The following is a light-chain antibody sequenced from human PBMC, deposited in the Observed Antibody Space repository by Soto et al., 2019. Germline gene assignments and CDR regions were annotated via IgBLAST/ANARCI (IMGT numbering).Light chain of an antibody. CDR1: QSLLHSNGYNY. V-gene: IGKV2-28*01. CDR3: MQALQNPVT. Sequence: EIVMTQSPLSLSVTPGEPASISCRASQSLLHSNGYNYLDWYVQKPGQSPQLLIYLGSNRASGVPDRFSGSGSGTDFTLKISRVEAEDVGIYYCMQALQNPVTFGQGTRLEIK. CDR2: LGS. J-gene: IGKJ5*01.